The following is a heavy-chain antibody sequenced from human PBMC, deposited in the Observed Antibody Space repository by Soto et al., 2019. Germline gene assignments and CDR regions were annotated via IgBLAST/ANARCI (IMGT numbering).Heavy chain of an antibody. D-gene: IGHD3-3*01. CDR3: ERPSLFLEWLDY. Sequence: QVQLVQSGAEVKKPGASVKVSCKASGYTFTGYYMHWVRQAPGQGLEWMGWINPNSGGTNYAQKFQGRVTMTRDTAISTAYRELSRLRSDDTAVYFCERPSLFLEWLDYWGQGTLVTVFS. CDR1: GYTFTGYY. J-gene: IGHJ4*02. V-gene: IGHV1-2*02. CDR2: INPNSGGT.